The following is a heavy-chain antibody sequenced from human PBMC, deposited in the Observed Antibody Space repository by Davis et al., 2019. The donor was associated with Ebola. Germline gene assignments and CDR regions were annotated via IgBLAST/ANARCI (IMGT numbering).Heavy chain of an antibody. Sequence: MPSETLSLTCTVSGGSISSYYWSWIRQPPGKGLEWIGYIYYSGSTNYNPSLKSRVTISVDTSKNQFSLKLSSVTAVDTAVYYCARAVGATSGWFDPWGQGTLVTVSS. V-gene: IGHV4-59*12. J-gene: IGHJ5*02. D-gene: IGHD1-26*01. CDR1: GGSISSYY. CDR2: IYYSGST. CDR3: ARAVGATSGWFDP.